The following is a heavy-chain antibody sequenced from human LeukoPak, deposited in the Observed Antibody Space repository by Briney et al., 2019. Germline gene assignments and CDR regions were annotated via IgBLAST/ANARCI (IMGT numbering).Heavy chain of an antibody. D-gene: IGHD2-2*01. CDR1: GYTFTSYY. V-gene: IGHV1-2*06. CDR3: AREGCSSTSCYWFDP. CDR2: INPNSGGT. Sequence: ASVKVSCKASGYTFTSYYMHWVRQAPGQELGWMGRINPNSGGTNYAQKFQGRVTMTRDTSISTAYTELSSLRSDDTAVYYCAREGCSSTSCYWFDPWGQGTLVTVSS. J-gene: IGHJ5*02.